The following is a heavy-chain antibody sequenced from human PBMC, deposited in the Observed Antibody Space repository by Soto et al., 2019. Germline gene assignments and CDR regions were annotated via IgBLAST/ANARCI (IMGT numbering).Heavy chain of an antibody. V-gene: IGHV3-53*04. D-gene: IGHD4-17*01. CDR2: IYSGGST. CDR3: ARDFRPPYGVRYFDY. CDR1: GFTVSSND. J-gene: IGHJ4*02. Sequence: LRLSCAASGFTVSSNDMSWVRQAPGKGLEWVPVIYSGGSTYYADSVKGRFTISRHNSKNTLYLLMNSLRAEDTAVYYCARDFRPPYGVRYFDYWGQGTLVTVSS.